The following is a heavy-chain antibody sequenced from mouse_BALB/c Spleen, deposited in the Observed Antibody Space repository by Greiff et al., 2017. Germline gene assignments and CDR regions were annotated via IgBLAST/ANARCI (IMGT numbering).Heavy chain of an antibody. CDR2: ISSGSSTI. Sequence: EVQLVESGGGLVQPGGSRKLSCAASGFTFSSFGMHWVRQAPEKGLEWVAYISSGSSTIYYADTVKGRFTISRDNPKNTLFLQMTSLRSEDTAMYYCARSWLLYYAMDYWGQGTSVTVSS. D-gene: IGHD2-3*01. CDR1: GFTFSSFG. V-gene: IGHV5-17*02. CDR3: ARSWLLYYAMDY. J-gene: IGHJ4*01.